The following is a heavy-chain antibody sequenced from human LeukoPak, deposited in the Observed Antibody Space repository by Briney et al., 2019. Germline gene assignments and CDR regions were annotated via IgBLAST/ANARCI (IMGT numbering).Heavy chain of an antibody. CDR3: AKDLDSSGWYNFDY. CDR1: GFTFSGYA. J-gene: IGHJ4*02. CDR2: ISGSGGST. D-gene: IGHD6-19*01. Sequence: GGSLRLSCAASGFTFSGYAMSWVRQAPGKGLEWVSAISGSGGSTYYADSVKGRFTISRDNSKNTLYLQMNSLRAEDTAVYYCAKDLDSSGWYNFDYWGQGTLVTVSS. V-gene: IGHV3-23*01.